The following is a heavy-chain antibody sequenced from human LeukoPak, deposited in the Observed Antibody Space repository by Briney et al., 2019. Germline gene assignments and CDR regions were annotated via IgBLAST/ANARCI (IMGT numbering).Heavy chain of an antibody. D-gene: IGHD5-12*01. V-gene: IGHV4-31*03. CDR3: ARAVVNSGYDSLYFDY. Sequence: PSETLSLTCTVSGGSISSGGYYWSWIRQHPGKGLEWIGYIYYSGSTYYNPSLKSRVTISVDTSKNQFSLKLSSVTAADTAVYYCARAVVNSGYDSLYFDYWGQGTLVTVSS. CDR2: IYYSGST. CDR1: GGSISSGGYY. J-gene: IGHJ4*02.